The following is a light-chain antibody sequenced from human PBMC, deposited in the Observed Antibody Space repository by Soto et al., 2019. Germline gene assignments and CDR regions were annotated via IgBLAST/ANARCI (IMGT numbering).Light chain of an antibody. CDR1: QSVSSSY. CDR3: QQYDTSPET. CDR2: GTS. Sequence: EIVLTQSPGTLSLSPGERATLSCRASQSVSSSYLAWYQHKPGQAPRLLMYGTSSRATGIPDRFSGSGSGTDFTLTISRLEPEDFAVYSCQQYDTSPETFGQGTKV. J-gene: IGKJ1*01. V-gene: IGKV3-20*01.